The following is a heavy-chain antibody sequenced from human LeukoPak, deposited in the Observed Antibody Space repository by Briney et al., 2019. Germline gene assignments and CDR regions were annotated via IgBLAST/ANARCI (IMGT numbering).Heavy chain of an antibody. D-gene: IGHD6-19*01. CDR3: ATKWRVLSY. V-gene: IGHV3-23*01. Sequence: GGSLRVSCAGSVFTFSRYVMSWVRPAPGRGVAWVSAISGRGCSTYYADFVNGRFTISKDNSKNTLYLQMNSLRAEDTVVYYCATKWRVLSYWGQGTLVTVSS. J-gene: IGHJ4*02. CDR1: VFTFSRYV. CDR2: ISGRGCST.